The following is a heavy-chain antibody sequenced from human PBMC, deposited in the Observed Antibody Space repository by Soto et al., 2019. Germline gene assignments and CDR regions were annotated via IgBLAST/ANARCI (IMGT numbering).Heavy chain of an antibody. Sequence: GGSLRLSCVASGFTFKNYGMHWVRQAPGKGLEWVADFWANGRTTYYADSVKGRFSISRDNVKNTLYLQMDSLRADDTAVYYCARDLSYGSLDFDYWGRGTLVTVPS. CDR3: ARDLSYGSLDFDY. CDR2: FWANGRTT. V-gene: IGHV3-33*01. J-gene: IGHJ4*02. D-gene: IGHD5-18*01. CDR1: GFTFKNYG.